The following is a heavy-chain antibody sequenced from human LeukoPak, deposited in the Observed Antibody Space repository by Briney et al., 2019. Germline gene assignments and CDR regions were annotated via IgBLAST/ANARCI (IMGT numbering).Heavy chain of an antibody. CDR3: ARVDIVASDYWLDY. CDR1: GGSISGYY. CDR2: IYYSGST. V-gene: IGHV4-31*03. J-gene: IGHJ4*02. Sequence: SETLSLTCTVSGGSISGYYWSWIRQHPGKGLEWIGYIYYSGSTYYNPSLKSRVTISVDTSKNQFSLKLSSVTAADTAVYYCARVDIVASDYWLDYWGQGTLVTVSS. D-gene: IGHD5-12*01.